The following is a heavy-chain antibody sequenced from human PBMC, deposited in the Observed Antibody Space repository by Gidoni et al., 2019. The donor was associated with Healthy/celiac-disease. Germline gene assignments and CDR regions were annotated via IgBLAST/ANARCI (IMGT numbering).Heavy chain of an antibody. D-gene: IGHD3-10*01. J-gene: IGHJ4*02. CDR3: ANLPAMVRGDPIGLFDY. Sequence: EVQLVESGGGWVQPGGSLRLCWAASGVTFSSYAMSWVRQAPGKGLEWVSAISGSGGSTYYADSVKGRFTISRDNSKNTLYLQMNSLRAEDTAVYYCANLPAMVRGDPIGLFDYWGQGTLVTVSS. CDR2: ISGSGGST. CDR1: GVTFSSYA. V-gene: IGHV3-23*04.